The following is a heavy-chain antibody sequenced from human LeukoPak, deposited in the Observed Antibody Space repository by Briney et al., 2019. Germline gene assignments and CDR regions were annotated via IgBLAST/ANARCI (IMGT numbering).Heavy chain of an antibody. D-gene: IGHD3-10*01. Sequence: ASVKVSCKASGGTFSSYAISWVRQAPGQGLEWMGRIIPIFGTANYAQKFQGRVTITTDESTSTDYMELSSLRSEDTAVYYCARGNRLVIGSEEIDIWGQGTMVTVSS. CDR3: ARGNRLVIGSEEIDI. CDR1: GGTFSSYA. V-gene: IGHV1-69*05. J-gene: IGHJ3*02. CDR2: IIPIFGTA.